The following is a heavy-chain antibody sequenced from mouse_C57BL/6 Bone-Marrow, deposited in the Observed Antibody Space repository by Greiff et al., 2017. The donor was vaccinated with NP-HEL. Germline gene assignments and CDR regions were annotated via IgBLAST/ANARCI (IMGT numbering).Heavy chain of an antibody. CDR1: GYTFTSYG. CDR3: ARKGNWDYDY. V-gene: IGHV1-81*01. Sequence: QVTLKESGAELARPGASVKLSCKASGYTFTSYGISWVKQRTGQGLEWIGEIYPRSGNTYYNEKFKGKATLTADKSSSTAYMELRSLTSEDSAVYFCARKGNWDYDYWGQGTTLTVSS. D-gene: IGHD4-1*01. CDR2: IYPRSGNT. J-gene: IGHJ2*01.